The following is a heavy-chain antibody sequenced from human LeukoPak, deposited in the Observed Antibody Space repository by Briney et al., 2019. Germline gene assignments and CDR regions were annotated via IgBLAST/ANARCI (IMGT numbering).Heavy chain of an antibody. CDR2: ISYDGSNK. V-gene: IGHV3-30-3*01. CDR3: ARELRYFDSRYY. CDR1: GFTFSSYA. Sequence: PGGSLRLSCAASGFTFSSYAMHWVRQAPGKGLEWVAVISYDGSNKYYADSVKGRFTISRDNSKNTLYLQMNSLRAEDTAVYYCARELRYFDSRYYWGQGTLVTVSS. J-gene: IGHJ4*02. D-gene: IGHD3-9*01.